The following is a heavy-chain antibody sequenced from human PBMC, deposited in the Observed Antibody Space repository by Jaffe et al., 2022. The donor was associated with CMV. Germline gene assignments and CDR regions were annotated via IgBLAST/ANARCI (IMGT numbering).Heavy chain of an antibody. D-gene: IGHD3-3*01. CDR2: ISSSSSYI. Sequence: EVQLVESGGGLVKPGGSLRLSCAASGFTFSSYSMNWVRQAPGKGLEWVSSISSSSSYIYYADSVKGRFTISRDNAKNSLYLQMNSLRAEDTAVYYCARDRTRNYDFLYWGQGTLVTVSS. CDR3: ARDRTRNYDFLY. J-gene: IGHJ4*02. CDR1: GFTFSSYS. V-gene: IGHV3-21*01.